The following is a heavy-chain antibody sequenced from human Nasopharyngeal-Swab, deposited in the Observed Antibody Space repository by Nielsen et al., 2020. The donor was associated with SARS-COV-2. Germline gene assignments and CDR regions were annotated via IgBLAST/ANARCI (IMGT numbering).Heavy chain of an antibody. V-gene: IGHV3-23*01. D-gene: IGHD6-13*01. CDR2: IRGSDHTT. J-gene: IGHJ4*02. CDR3: ARGGLDSSSWYGYYFDY. CDR1: GFTFRSYA. Sequence: GESLKISCAASGFTFRSYAISWVRQAPGKGLEWVSVIRGSDHTTYYADSVKGRFTISRDNSKNTLYLQMNSLRAEDTAVYYCARGGLDSSSWYGYYFDYWGQGTLVTVSS.